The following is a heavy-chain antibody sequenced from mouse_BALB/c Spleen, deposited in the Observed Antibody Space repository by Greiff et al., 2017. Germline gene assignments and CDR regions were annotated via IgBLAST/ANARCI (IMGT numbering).Heavy chain of an antibody. V-gene: IGHV1-87*01. CDR2: IYPGDGDT. J-gene: IGHJ1*01. D-gene: IGHD2-14*01. Sequence: VQLQQSGAELVRPGASVKLSCKASGYTFTSYWLQWVKQRPGQGLEWIGAIYPGDGDTRYTQKFKGKATLTADKSSSTAYMQRSSLASEDSAVYSCSRSVRRSWYFDVWGAGTTVTVSS. CDR1: GYTFTSYW. CDR3: SRSVRRSWYFDV.